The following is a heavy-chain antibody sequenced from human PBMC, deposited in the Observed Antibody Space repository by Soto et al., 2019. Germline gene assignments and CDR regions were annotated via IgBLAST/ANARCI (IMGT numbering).Heavy chain of an antibody. J-gene: IGHJ4*02. Sequence: SETLSLTCTVSGGSISSGCYYWSWIRQHPGKGLGWIGYIYYSGSTYYNPSLKSRVTISVDMSKSQFSLKLSSVTAADTAVYYCASRYSYSWDSYFNYWGQGTLVTVSS. V-gene: IGHV4-31*03. CDR1: GGSISSGCYY. CDR3: ASRYSYSWDSYFNY. D-gene: IGHD6-13*01. CDR2: IYYSGST.